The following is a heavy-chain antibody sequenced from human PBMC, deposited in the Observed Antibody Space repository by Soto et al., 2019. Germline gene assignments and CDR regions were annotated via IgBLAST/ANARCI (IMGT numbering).Heavy chain of an antibody. CDR1: GFTFSSYE. V-gene: IGHV3-48*03. CDR2: ISSSGSTT. CDR3: ARGVLYYNVRSGFDY. Sequence: PGGSLRLSCAASGFTFSSYEMNWVRKAPGKGLEWISYISSSGSTTYHADSVKGRFTISRDNAKNSLYLQMNSLRAEDTAVYYCARGVLYYNVRSGFDYWGQGTLGTSPQ. D-gene: IGHD3-22*01. J-gene: IGHJ4*02.